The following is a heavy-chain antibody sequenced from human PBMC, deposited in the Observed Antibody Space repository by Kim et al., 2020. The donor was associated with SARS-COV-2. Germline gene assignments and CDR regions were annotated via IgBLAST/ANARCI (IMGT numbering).Heavy chain of an antibody. J-gene: IGHJ5*02. D-gene: IGHD6-13*01. CDR3: ARGGARSRYSSLEDP. V-gene: IGHV4-34*01. Sequence: SLKSRVTISVDTSQNQFSLKLSSVTAADTAVYYCARGGARSRYSSLEDPWGQGTLVTVSS.